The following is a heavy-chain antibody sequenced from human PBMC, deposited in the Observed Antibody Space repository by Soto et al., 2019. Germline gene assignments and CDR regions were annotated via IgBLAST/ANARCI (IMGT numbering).Heavy chain of an antibody. CDR2: INSDGSST. CDR1: GFTFSSYW. Sequence: GGSLRLSCAASGFTFSSYWMHWVRQAPGKGLVWVSRINSDGSSTSYADSVKGRFTISRDNAKNTLYLQMNSLRAEDTAVYYCARGMRGAAAGNDDSDAFDIWGQGTMVTVSS. J-gene: IGHJ3*02. CDR3: ARGMRGAAAGNDDSDAFDI. D-gene: IGHD6-13*01. V-gene: IGHV3-74*01.